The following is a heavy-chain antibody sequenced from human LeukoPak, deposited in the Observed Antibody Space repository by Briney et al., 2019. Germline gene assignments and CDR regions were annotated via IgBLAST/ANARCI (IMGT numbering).Heavy chain of an antibody. CDR2: IKQDGSEK. V-gene: IGHV3-7*01. CDR3: ARDGIAVAVPFDY. D-gene: IGHD6-19*01. Sequence: PGGSLRLSCAASGFTFSSYWMGWVRQAPGKGLEWVANIKQDGSEKYYVDSVKGRFTISRDNAKNSLYLQMNSLRAEDTAVYYCARDGIAVAVPFDYWGQGTLVTVSS. J-gene: IGHJ4*02. CDR1: GFTFSSYW.